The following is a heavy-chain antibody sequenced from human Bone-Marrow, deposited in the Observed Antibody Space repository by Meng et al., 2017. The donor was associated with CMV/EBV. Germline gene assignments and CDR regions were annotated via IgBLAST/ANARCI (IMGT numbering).Heavy chain of an antibody. CDR1: FTFGSYA. CDR3: AKKMCSGGSCYWEYFDL. V-gene: IGHV3-23*01. Sequence: FTFGSYAMSWVREAPGKGLEWVSAISGSGGSAYYADSVKGRFTISRDNSKTTLYLQMNRLRAEDPAVYYCAKKMCSGGSCYWEYFDLWGRGTLVTVSS. D-gene: IGHD2-15*01. CDR2: ISGSGGSA. J-gene: IGHJ2*01.